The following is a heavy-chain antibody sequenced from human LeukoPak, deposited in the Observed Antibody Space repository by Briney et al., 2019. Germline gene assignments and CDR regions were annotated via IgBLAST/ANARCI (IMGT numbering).Heavy chain of an antibody. CDR2: ISSSGSTV. CDR1: GFTFSDYY. CDR3: ARDRPYYYDSSGITESYYFDY. V-gene: IGHV3-11*04. D-gene: IGHD3-22*01. J-gene: IGHJ4*02. Sequence: GGSLRLSCAASGFTFSDYYMSWIRQAPGKGLEWVSYISSSGSTVYYADSVKGRFTISRDNAKNSLYLQMNSLRAEDTAVYYCARDRPYYYDSSGITESYYFDYWGQGTLVTVSS.